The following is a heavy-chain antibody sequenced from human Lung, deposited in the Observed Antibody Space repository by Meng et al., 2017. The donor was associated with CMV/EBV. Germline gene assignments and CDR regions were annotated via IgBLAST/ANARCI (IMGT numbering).Heavy chain of an antibody. CDR1: GFTFSSYW. D-gene: IGHD2-8*02. V-gene: IGHV3-7*01. CDR2: IKQDGSEK. CDR3: ARGTAPSDY. Sequence: ESLKISCAASGFTFSSYWMTWVRQAPGKGLEWVANIKQDGSEKYYVESVKGRFTISRDNATNSLYLQMNSLRVEDTAMYYCARGTAPSDYWGQGTVVTVSS. J-gene: IGHJ4*02.